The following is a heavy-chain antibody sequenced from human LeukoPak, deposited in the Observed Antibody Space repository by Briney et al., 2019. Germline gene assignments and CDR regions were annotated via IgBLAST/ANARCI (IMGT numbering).Heavy chain of an antibody. D-gene: IGHD3-9*01. CDR2: ISRSGSTI. J-gene: IGHJ6*02. V-gene: IGHV3-48*03. CDR1: GFSFSSYE. CDR3: ARVSDILTGYGMDV. Sequence: GGSLRLSCAASGFSFSSYEMNWVRQAPGKGLEWVSYISRSGSTIYDADSVKGRFTISRDNAKNSLYLQMNSPRAEDTAVYYCARVSDILTGYGMDVWGQGTTVTVSS.